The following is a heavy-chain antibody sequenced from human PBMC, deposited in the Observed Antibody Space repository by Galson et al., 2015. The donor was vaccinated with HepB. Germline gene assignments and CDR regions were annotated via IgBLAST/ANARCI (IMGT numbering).Heavy chain of an antibody. CDR2: IGWYGGSP. Sequence: SLRLSCAASGFTFDDYAMHWVRQAPGKGLEWVSVIGWYGGSPYYADSVKGRFTISRDNSKNSLYLQMNSLRAEDTAFYYCAKDYSKRGYSAYDWGGYYFDYWGQGILVTVSS. CDR1: GFTFDDYA. J-gene: IGHJ4*02. D-gene: IGHD5-12*01. CDR3: AKDYSKRGYSAYDWGGYYFDY. V-gene: IGHV3-43D*03.